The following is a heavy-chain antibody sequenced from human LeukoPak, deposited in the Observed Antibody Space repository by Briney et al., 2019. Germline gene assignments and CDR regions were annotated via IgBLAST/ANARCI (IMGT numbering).Heavy chain of an antibody. V-gene: IGHV3-33*01. CDR1: GFTFSSYG. Sequence: GGSLRLSCAASGFTFSSYGMHWVRQAPGKGLEWVAVIWYDGSNKYYADSVKGRFTISRDNSKNTLYLQMNSLRAEDTAVYYCAREWRIQRSTGYFDYWGQGTLVTVSS. CDR3: AREWRIQRSTGYFDY. CDR2: IWYDGSNK. J-gene: IGHJ4*02. D-gene: IGHD5-18*01.